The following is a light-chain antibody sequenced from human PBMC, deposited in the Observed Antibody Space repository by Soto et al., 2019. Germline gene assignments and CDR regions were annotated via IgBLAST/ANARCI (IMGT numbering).Light chain of an antibody. Sequence: QSALTQPPSASGSPGQSVTISCAGTSSDVGGYNYVSWYQQYPGKVPKLMIYEVSERPSGVPVRFSGSKSGNTAFLTVSGLQAEDEADYYCLSYADTAYVFGTGTKVTVL. J-gene: IGLJ1*01. V-gene: IGLV2-8*01. CDR2: EVS. CDR1: SSDVGGYNY. CDR3: LSYADTAYV.